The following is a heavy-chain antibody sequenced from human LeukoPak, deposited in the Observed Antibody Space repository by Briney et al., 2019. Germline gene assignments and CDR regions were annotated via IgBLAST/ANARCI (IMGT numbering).Heavy chain of an antibody. D-gene: IGHD3-22*01. J-gene: IGHJ4*02. CDR2: IYYSGST. Sequence: PSETLSLTCTVSGGSISSSSYYWGWIRQPPGKGLEWIGSIYYSGSTYYNPSLKSRVTISVDTSKNQFSLKLSSVTAADTAVYYCASALVVITSEPLGGEFDYWGQGTLVTVSS. V-gene: IGHV4-39*07. CDR1: GGSISSSSYY. CDR3: ASALVVITSEPLGGEFDY.